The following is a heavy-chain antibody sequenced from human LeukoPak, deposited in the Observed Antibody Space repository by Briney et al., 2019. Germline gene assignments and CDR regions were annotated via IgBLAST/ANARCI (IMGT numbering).Heavy chain of an antibody. CDR2: MNPNSGNT. Sequence: ASVKVSCKASGYTFTSYDINWVRQATGQGLEWMGWMNPNSGNTGYAQKFQGRVTMTRDMSTSTVYMELSSLRSEDTAVYYCASGYLYYFDYWGQGTLVTVSS. CDR3: ASGYLYYFDY. V-gene: IGHV1-8*01. J-gene: IGHJ4*02. CDR1: GYTFTSYD.